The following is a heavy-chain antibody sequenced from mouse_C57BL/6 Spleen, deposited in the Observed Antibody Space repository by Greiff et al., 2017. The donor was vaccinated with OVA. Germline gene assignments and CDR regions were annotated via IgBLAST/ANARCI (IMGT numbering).Heavy chain of an antibody. CDR1: GYAFSSSW. CDR3: ARPTLDGGWFAY. V-gene: IGHV1-82*01. CDR2: IYPGDGDT. J-gene: IGHJ3*01. D-gene: IGHD2-10*01. Sequence: VQLQQSGPELVKPGASVKISCKASGYAFSSSWMNWVKQRPGKGLEWIGRIYPGDGDTNYNGKFKGKATLTADKSSSTAYMQLSSLTSEDSAVYFCARPTLDGGWFAYWGQGTLVTVSA.